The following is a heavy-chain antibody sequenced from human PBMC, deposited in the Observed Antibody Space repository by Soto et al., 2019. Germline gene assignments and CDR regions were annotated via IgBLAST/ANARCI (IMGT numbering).Heavy chain of an antibody. CDR2: ISISGGNT. V-gene: IGHV3-23*01. CDR3: ATEIRPNDY. J-gene: IGHJ4*02. CDR1: GLPFSSHA. Sequence: EVQLLESGGGLVQPGGSLRLSCAASGLPFSSHAMSWVRQAPGKGLEWVSSISISGGNTYYADSVRGRFTTSRDNSKNTLYLHMNSLTAEDTAIYYCATEIRPNDYWGQGTLVTVSS. D-gene: IGHD4-17*01.